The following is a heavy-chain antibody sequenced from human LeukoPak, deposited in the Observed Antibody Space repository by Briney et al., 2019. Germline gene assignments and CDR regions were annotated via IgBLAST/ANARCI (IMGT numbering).Heavy chain of an antibody. V-gene: IGHV4-34*01. J-gene: IGHJ4*02. CDR2: IHPSGSP. D-gene: IGHD3-22*01. Sequence: SETLSLTCGVYGGSFSGYFWTWIRQSPGKGLEWIGEIHPSGSPSYNPSLESRVTISVDTSKNQLSLKLSSVTAADTAVYYCARESDLSHYDRTDYWGQGTLVTVSS. CDR3: ARESDLSHYDRTDY. CDR1: GGSFSGYF.